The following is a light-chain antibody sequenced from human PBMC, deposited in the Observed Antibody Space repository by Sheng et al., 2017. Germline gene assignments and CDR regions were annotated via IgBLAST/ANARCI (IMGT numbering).Light chain of an antibody. CDR3: QQTYSSIT. V-gene: IGKV1-NL1*01. J-gene: IGKJ4*01. Sequence: DIQMTQSPSSLSASVGDRVTITCRASQGISNSLAWYQQQPGKAPKFLLYATSKLETGVPSRFNGSGSGTDYTLTIGSLQPEDFATYFCQQTYSSITFGGGTKVEIK. CDR2: ATS. CDR1: QGISNS.